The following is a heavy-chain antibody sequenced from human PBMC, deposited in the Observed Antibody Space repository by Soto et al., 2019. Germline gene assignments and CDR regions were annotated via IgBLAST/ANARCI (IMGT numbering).Heavy chain of an antibody. J-gene: IGHJ4*02. V-gene: IGHV4-39*01. Sequence: QLQLQESGPGLVKPSETLSLTCTVSGGSISSSSYYWGWIRQPPGKGLEWIGSIYYSGSTYYNPSLKSRVTISVDTSKNQFSLKLSSVTAADRAVYYCARDGSVVAAKSNYFDYWGQGTLVTVSS. CDR1: GGSISSSSYY. CDR3: ARDGSVVAAKSNYFDY. D-gene: IGHD2-15*01. CDR2: IYYSGST.